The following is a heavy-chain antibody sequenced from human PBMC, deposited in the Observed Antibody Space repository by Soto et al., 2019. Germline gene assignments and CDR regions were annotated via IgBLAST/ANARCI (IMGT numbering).Heavy chain of an antibody. CDR2: INPSGGST. CDR1: GYTFTSYY. CDR3: AVGGPRDCSGGSCFNLDY. Sequence: ASVNVSCKASGYTFTSYYMHWVRQAPGQGLEWMGIINPSGGSTSYAQKFQGRVTMTRDTSTSTVYMELSSLRSEDTAVYYCAVGGPRDCSGGSCFNLDYWGQGTLVTVSS. V-gene: IGHV1-46*01. J-gene: IGHJ4*02. D-gene: IGHD2-15*01.